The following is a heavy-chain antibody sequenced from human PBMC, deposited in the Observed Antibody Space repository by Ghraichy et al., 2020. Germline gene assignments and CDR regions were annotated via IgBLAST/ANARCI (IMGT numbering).Heavy chain of an antibody. V-gene: IGHV3-30-3*01. CDR3: ARASYYGSGYGMDV. J-gene: IGHJ6*02. CDR2: ISYDGSNK. Sequence: GGSLRLSCAASGFTFSSYAMHWVRQAPGKGLEWVAVISYDGSNKYYADSVKGRFTISRHNSKNTLYLQMNSLRAEDTAVYYCARASYYGSGYGMDVWGQGTTVTVSS. D-gene: IGHD3-10*01. CDR1: GFTFSSYA.